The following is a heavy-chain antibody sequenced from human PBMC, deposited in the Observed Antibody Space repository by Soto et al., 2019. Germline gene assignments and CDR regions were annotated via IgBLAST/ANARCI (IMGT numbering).Heavy chain of an antibody. D-gene: IGHD6-13*01. CDR1: GFTFINAW. CDR2: IKSKPDGGTI. CDR3: TTGVAAAGTFDY. Sequence: KAGGSLRLSCAASGFTFINAWMTWVRQAPGKGLEWVGRIKSKPDGGTIDYAAPVKGRFSISRHDSINTVYLQMNSLKTEDTAVYYCTTGVAAAGTFDYWGHGTPVTVSS. V-gene: IGHV3-15*01. J-gene: IGHJ4*01.